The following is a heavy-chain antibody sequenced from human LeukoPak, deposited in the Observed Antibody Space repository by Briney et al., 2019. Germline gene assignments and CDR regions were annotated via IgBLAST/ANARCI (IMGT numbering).Heavy chain of an antibody. CDR3: ARTLSPYYDILTGYYHSFDY. CDR1: GYTFTGYY. J-gene: IGHJ4*02. CDR2: TNPNSGGT. D-gene: IGHD3-9*01. Sequence: ASVKVSCKASGYTFTGYYMHWVRQAPGQGLEWMGGTNPNSGGTNYAQKFQGRVTMTRDTSISTAYMELSRLRSDDTAVYYCARTLSPYYDILTGYYHSFDYWGQGTLVTVSS. V-gene: IGHV1-2*02.